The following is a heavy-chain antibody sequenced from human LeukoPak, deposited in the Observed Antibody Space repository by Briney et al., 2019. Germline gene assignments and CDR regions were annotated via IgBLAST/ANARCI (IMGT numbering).Heavy chain of an antibody. CDR3: ARDAGVVTQPYYFDY. CDR1: GFTFSSYA. CDR2: ISYDGSNK. V-gene: IGHV3-30-3*01. D-gene: IGHD3-3*01. J-gene: IGHJ4*02. Sequence: PGRSLRLSCAASGFTFSSYAMHWVRQAPGKGLEWVAVISYDGSNKYYADSVKGRFTISRDNSKNTLYLQMNSLRAEDTAVYYCARDAGVVTQPYYFDYWGQGALVTVSS.